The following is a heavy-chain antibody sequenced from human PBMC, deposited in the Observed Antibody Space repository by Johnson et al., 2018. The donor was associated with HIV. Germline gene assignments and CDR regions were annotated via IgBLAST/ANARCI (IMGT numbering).Heavy chain of an antibody. CDR1: GFTFSNVW. CDR2: IKRKIEGETT. D-gene: IGHD1-26*01. Sequence: VQLVESGGGLVKPGESLRLSCVGSGFTFSNVWMTWVRQAPGKGLEWVGRIKRKIEGETTDYAAPVKGRFTISRDDSKNTLYLQMNSLRAEDTAVYYCATSHGSHGAFDIWGQGTMVTVSS. J-gene: IGHJ3*02. V-gene: IGHV3-15*01. CDR3: ATSHGSHGAFDI.